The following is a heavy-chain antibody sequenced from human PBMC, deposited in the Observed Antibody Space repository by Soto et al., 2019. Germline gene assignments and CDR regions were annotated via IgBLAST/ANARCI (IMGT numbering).Heavy chain of an antibody. D-gene: IGHD1-1*01. CDR3: GKAEHYYYYGMDV. J-gene: IGHJ6*02. V-gene: IGHV3-23*01. CDR1: GFTFSSYA. CDR2: ISGSGGST. Sequence: HPGGSLRLSCAASGFTFSSYAMSWVRQAPGKGLEWVSAISGSGGSTYYADSVKGRFTISRDNSKNTLYLQMNSLRAEDTAVYYCGKAEHYYYYGMDVWGQGTTVTVSS.